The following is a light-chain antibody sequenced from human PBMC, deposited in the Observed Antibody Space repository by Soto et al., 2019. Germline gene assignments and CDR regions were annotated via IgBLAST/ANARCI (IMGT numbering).Light chain of an antibody. CDR3: QTWDTGIRV. J-gene: IGLJ2*01. CDR1: SGHSNYA. V-gene: IGLV4-69*01. Sequence: QSVLTQSPSASASLGASVKLTCTLSSGHSNYAIAWHQQQPEKGPRYLMKVNSDGSHSKGDGIPDRFSGSSSGAERYLTVSSLQSEDEADYYCQTWDTGIRVFGGGTKVTVL. CDR2: VNSDGSH.